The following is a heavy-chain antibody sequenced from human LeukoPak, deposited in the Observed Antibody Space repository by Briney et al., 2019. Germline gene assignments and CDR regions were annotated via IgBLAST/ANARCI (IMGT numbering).Heavy chain of an antibody. CDR1: GFTFSNYE. D-gene: IGHD6-19*01. Sequence: GGSLRLSCAASGFTFSNYEMNWVRQAPGKGLEWISYISSSGTTIYYADSMKGRFTISRDNAKNSLYLQMISLRAEDTAVYFCVRDRASRGWKYWGQGTLVTVSS. J-gene: IGHJ4*02. CDR2: ISSSGTTI. V-gene: IGHV3-48*03. CDR3: VRDRASRGWKY.